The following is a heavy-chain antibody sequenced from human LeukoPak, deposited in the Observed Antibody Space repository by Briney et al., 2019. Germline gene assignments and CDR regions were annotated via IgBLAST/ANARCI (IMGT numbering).Heavy chain of an antibody. J-gene: IGHJ6*02. Sequence: GGSLRLSCAASGIAFSSYVMSWVRQAPGKGLDRVSTIDPTGDSTYYADSVKGRFTISRDNSKNTLSLQMNSLRPDDTAVYFCTKMRSAGFYYYGMDVWGPGTAFTASS. V-gene: IGHV3-23*01. CDR1: GIAFSSYV. CDR2: IDPTGDST. CDR3: TKMRSAGFYYYGMDV. D-gene: IGHD1-26*01.